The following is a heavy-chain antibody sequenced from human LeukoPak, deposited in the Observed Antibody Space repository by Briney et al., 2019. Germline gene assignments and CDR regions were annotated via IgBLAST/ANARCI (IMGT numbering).Heavy chain of an antibody. Sequence: GGSLRLSCAASGFTFSSYAMSWVRQAPGKGPEWVSAISGSGGSTYYADSVKGRFTISRDNSKNTLYLQMNSLRAEDTAVYYCAKPTVPLLRYFVYDAFDIWGQGTMVTVSS. D-gene: IGHD3-9*01. CDR3: AKPTVPLLRYFVYDAFDI. J-gene: IGHJ3*02. V-gene: IGHV3-23*01. CDR1: GFTFSSYA. CDR2: ISGSGGST.